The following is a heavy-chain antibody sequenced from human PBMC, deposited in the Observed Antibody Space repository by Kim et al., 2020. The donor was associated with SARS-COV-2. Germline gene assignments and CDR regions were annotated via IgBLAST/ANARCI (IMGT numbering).Heavy chain of an antibody. CDR1: GFTFTSSA. Sequence: SVKVSCKASGFTFTSSAVQWVRQARGQRLEWIGWIVVGSGNTNYAQKFQERVTITRDMSTSTAYMELSSLRSEDTAVYYCAAGRRSGWEEYNWFDPWGQGTLVTVSS. CDR2: IVVGSGNT. J-gene: IGHJ5*02. V-gene: IGHV1-58*01. CDR3: AAGRRSGWEEYNWFDP. D-gene: IGHD6-19*01.